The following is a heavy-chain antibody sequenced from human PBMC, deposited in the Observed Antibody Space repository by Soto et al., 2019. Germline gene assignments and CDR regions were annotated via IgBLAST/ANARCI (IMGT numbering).Heavy chain of an antibody. Sequence: ASETLSLTCTVSGGSISSGGYYWSWIRQHPGKGLEWIGYIYYSGSTYYNPSLKSRVTISVDTSKNQFSLKLSSVTAADTAVYYCARDKRTGELEPHPDYYYYYGMDVWGQGTTVTVSS. J-gene: IGHJ6*02. V-gene: IGHV4-31*03. CDR3: ARDKRTGELEPHPDYYYYYGMDV. D-gene: IGHD1-1*01. CDR2: IYYSGST. CDR1: GGSISSGGYY.